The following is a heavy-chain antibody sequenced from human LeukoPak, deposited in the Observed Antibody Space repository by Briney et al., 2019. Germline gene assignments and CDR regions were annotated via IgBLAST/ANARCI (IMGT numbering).Heavy chain of an antibody. V-gene: IGHV4-59*01. D-gene: IGHD3-22*01. CDR3: ARAPPSYYDSSGYSEIDY. Sequence: SETLSLTCTVSGGSISSYYWSWIRQPPGKGLEWIGYIYYSGSTNYNPSLKSRVTISVDTSKNQFSLKLSSVTAADTAVYYCARAPPSYYDSSGYSEIDYWGQGTLVTVSS. J-gene: IGHJ4*02. CDR2: IYYSGST. CDR1: GGSISSYY.